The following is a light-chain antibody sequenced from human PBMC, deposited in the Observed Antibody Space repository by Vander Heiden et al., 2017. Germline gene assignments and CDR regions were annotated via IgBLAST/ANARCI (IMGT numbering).Light chain of an antibody. CDR2: NNN. Sequence: QSVLTQPPSASRTPGHRVTIHSSGSSSTSGSNYVFWYQQLPGTAPKLLIYNNNQWPAGVPDRFSGSKSGTSGSLAISGLQSDDEADYYCATWDDSLNAWVFGGGTKVTVL. CDR3: ATWDDSLNAWV. CDR1: SSTSGSNY. J-gene: IGLJ3*02. V-gene: IGLV1-44*01.